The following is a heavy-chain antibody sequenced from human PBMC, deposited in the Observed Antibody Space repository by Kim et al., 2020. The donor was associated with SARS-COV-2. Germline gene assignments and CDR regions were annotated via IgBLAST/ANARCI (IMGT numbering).Heavy chain of an antibody. CDR3: TRRDRSTGHLDL. V-gene: IGHV4-59*12. CDR1: GGSMSLYY. CDR2: VFHTGTT. Sequence: SETLSLTCTVSGGSMSLYYWSWVRQPPGKGLEWIGYVFHTGTTNYNPSLRRRVAMSMDTSRTQFSLKLTSVTAADTAMYYCTRRDRSTGHLDLWGQGTLV. J-gene: IGHJ5*02. D-gene: IGHD2-2*01.